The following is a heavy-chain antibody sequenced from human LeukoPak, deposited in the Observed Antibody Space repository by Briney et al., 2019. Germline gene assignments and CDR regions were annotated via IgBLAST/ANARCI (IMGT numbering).Heavy chain of an antibody. J-gene: IGHJ4*02. Sequence: GGSLRLSCAASGFTFSRYAMHWVRQAPGKGLEWVSFIYSDNTHYSDSVKGRFTISRDNSKNTLYLQMNSLRAEDTAVYYCANDLGWIQLNLGRGQGTLVTVSS. CDR3: ANDLGWIQLNLG. CDR1: GFTFSRYA. D-gene: IGHD5-18*01. CDR2: IYSDNT. V-gene: IGHV3-53*01.